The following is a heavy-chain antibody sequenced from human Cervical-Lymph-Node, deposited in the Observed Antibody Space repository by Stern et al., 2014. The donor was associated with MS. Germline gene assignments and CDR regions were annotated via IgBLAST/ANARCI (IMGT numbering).Heavy chain of an antibody. CDR1: GFSLTNARMG. CDR3: ARMMQHLAGDAFDI. V-gene: IGHV2-26*01. Sequence: QVTLKESGPALVKPPETLTLTCTVSGFSLTNARMGVSWIRQPPGKALEWLAHSFPNDEKSYSTYLKGRLTISKDTSKSQVVLTMTNMDPVDTATYYCARMMQHLAGDAFDIWGQGTVVTVSS. CDR2: SFPNDEK. D-gene: IGHD6-13*01. J-gene: IGHJ3*02.